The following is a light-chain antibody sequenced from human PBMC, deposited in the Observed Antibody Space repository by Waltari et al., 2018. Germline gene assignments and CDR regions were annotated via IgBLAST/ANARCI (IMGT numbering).Light chain of an antibody. CDR1: SSHVGGYNY. CDR2: HVS. J-gene: IGLJ1*01. V-gene: IGLV2-14*03. CDR3: SSYTSSSTYV. Sequence: QSALTQPASVSGSPGQSLTLSCTGTSSHVGGYNYVSWYPQHPGQAPTRLIYHVSNRPSGVSNRFSGSKSGNTASLTISGLQAEDEADYYCSSYTSSSTYVFGTGTKVTVL.